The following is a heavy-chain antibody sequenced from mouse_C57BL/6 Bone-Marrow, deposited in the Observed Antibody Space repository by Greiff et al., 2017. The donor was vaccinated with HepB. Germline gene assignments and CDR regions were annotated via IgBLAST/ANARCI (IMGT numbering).Heavy chain of an antibody. V-gene: IGHV1-64*01. CDR3: ARSITTVVATGYFDV. Sequence: VQLQQPGAELVKPGASVKLSCKASGYTFTSYWMHWVKQRPGQGLEWIGMIHPNSGSTNYNEKFKSKATLTVDKSSSTAYMQLSSLTSEDSAVYYCARSITTVVATGYFDVWGTGTTVTVSS. CDR1: GYTFTSYW. J-gene: IGHJ1*03. CDR2: IHPNSGST. D-gene: IGHD1-1*01.